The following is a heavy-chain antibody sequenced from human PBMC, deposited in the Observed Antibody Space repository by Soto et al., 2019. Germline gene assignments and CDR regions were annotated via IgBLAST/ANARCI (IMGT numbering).Heavy chain of an antibody. CDR1: GYSFTSYW. Sequence: GESLKISCKGSGYSFTSYWIGWVRQMPGKGLEWMGIIYPGDSDTRYSPSFQGQVTISADKSISTAYLQWSSLKASDTAMYYCAMQYCSGGSCYSPPRQYYYYCGMDVWGQGTTVTVSS. CDR3: AMQYCSGGSCYSPPRQYYYYCGMDV. J-gene: IGHJ6*02. D-gene: IGHD2-15*01. V-gene: IGHV5-51*01. CDR2: IYPGDSDT.